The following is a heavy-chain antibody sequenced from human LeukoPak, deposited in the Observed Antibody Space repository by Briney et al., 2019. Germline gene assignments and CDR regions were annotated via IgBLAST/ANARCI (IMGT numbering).Heavy chain of an antibody. V-gene: IGHV1-69*04. D-gene: IGHD3-9*01. J-gene: IGHJ6*02. CDR3: ARDFDWLLYVDYYYGMDV. CDR2: IIPILGMA. CDR1: GYTFTGYY. Sequence: ASVKVSCKASGYTFTGYYMHWVRQAPGQGLEWMGRIIPILGMANYAQKFQGRVTITADKSTSTAYMELSSLRSEDTAVYYCARDFDWLLYVDYYYGMDVWGQGTTVTVSS.